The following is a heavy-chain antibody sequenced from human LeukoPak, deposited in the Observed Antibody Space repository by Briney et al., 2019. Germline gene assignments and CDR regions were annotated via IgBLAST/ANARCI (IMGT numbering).Heavy chain of an antibody. J-gene: IGHJ4*02. CDR3: AEDAWLGTTVTTGFLDY. V-gene: IGHV3-23*01. CDR1: GFTFSSYA. D-gene: IGHD4-17*01. CDR2: ISGSGGST. Sequence: GGSLRLSCAASGFTFSSYAMSWVRQAPGKGLEWVSAISGSGGSTYYADSVKGRFTISRDNSKNTLYLQMNSLRAEDTAVYYCAEDAWLGTTVTTGFLDYWGQGTLVTVSS.